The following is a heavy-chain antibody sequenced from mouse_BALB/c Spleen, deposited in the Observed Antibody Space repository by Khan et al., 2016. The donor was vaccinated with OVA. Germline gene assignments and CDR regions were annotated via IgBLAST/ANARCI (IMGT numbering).Heavy chain of an antibody. CDR2: IDSSGTT. CDR1: GYSISSDYA. J-gene: IGHJ2*01. V-gene: IGHV3-2*02. D-gene: IGHD2-14*01. CDR3: ASTRVYYRDSFFAY. Sequence: EVQLQESGPGLVKPSQSLSLTCTVTGYSISSDYAWTWIRQFPGNKLEWMGYIDSSGTTSYNPSLKSRISITRDTSKNQFFLQLNAVTTEDTASFYGASTRVYYRDSFFAYWGQGTTLTVSS.